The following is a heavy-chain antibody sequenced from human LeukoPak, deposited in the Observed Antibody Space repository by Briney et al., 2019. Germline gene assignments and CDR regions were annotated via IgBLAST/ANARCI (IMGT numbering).Heavy chain of an antibody. CDR1: GFTFDDYA. Sequence: PGRSLRLSCAASGFTFDDYAMHWVRQAPGKGLEWVSGISWNSGSIGYADSVKGRFTISRDNAKNLVYLQMNTLRVEDTAVYYCARGSRPVYDFWAGWTVDYWGRGTLVTVSS. D-gene: IGHD3-3*01. CDR3: ARGSRPVYDFWAGWTVDY. J-gene: IGHJ4*02. CDR2: ISWNSGSI. V-gene: IGHV3-9*01.